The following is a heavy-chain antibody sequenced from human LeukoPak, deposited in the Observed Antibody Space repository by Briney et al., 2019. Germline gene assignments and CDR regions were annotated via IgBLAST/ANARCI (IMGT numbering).Heavy chain of an antibody. D-gene: IGHD3-10*01. CDR2: INPNSGGT. V-gene: IGHV1-2*02. CDR1: GYTFTNYA. Sequence: ASVKVSCKASGYTFTNYAMNWVRQAPGQGLEWMGWINPNSGGTNYAQKFQGRVTMTRDTSISTAYMELSRLRSDDTAVYYCARDRRLVRGVISLGFDPWGQGTLVTVSS. J-gene: IGHJ5*02. CDR3: ARDRRLVRGVISLGFDP.